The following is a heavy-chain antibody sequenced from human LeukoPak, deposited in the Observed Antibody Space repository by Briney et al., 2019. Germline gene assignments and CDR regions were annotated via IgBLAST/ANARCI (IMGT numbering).Heavy chain of an antibody. D-gene: IGHD6-19*01. CDR3: ARDQIAVAPKYYFDY. CDR1: GGSFSGYY. J-gene: IGHJ4*02. V-gene: IGHV3-11*01. CDR2: ISSGGDTI. Sequence: LSLTCAVYGGSFSGYYWSWIRQAPGKGLEWISYISSGGDTIYYADSVKGRFTISRDNAKNSLYLQMNSLTAEDTALYYCARDQIAVAPKYYFDYWGQGTLVTVSS.